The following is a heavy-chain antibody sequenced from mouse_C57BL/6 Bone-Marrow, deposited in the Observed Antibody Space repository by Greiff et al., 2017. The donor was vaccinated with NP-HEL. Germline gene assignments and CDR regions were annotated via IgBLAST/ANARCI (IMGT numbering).Heavy chain of an antibody. CDR2: INPNNGGT. CDR1: GYTFTDYY. V-gene: IGHV1-26*01. D-gene: IGHD1-1*01. Sequence: EVKLQQSGPELVKPGASVKISCKASGYTFTDYYMNWVKQSHGKSLEWIGDINPNNGGTSYNQKFKGKATLTVDKSSSTAYMELRSLTSEDSAVYYCARRGLTTVVARYFDVWGTGTTVTVSS. CDR3: ARRGLTTVVARYFDV. J-gene: IGHJ1*03.